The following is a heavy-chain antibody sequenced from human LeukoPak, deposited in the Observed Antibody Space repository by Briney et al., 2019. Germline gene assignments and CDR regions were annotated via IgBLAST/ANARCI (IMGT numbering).Heavy chain of an antibody. D-gene: IGHD3-16*01. CDR3: ARDDYVWGSYYHFDY. CDR1: GFTFSSYA. Sequence: GGSLRLSCAASGFTFSSYAMSWVRQAPGKGLEWVSAISGSGGSTYYADSVKGRFTISRDNSKNTLYLQMNSLRAEDTAVYYCARDDYVWGSYYHFDYWGQGTLVTVSS. V-gene: IGHV3-23*01. CDR2: ISGSGGST. J-gene: IGHJ4*02.